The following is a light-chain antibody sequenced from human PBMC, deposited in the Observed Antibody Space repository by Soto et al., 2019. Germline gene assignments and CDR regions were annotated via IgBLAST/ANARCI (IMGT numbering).Light chain of an antibody. V-gene: IGKV3-11*01. Sequence: EIVLTQSPATLSLSPGERATRSCRASQSVSSYLAWYQQKPGQAPRLLIYGASNRATGIPARFSGSGSGTDFTLTISSLEPEDSAVYYCQQRSNWPSITFGQGTRLEIK. CDR2: GAS. J-gene: IGKJ5*01. CDR3: QQRSNWPSIT. CDR1: QSVSSY.